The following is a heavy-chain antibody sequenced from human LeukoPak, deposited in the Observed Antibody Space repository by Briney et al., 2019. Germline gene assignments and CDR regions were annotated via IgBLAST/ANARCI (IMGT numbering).Heavy chain of an antibody. CDR1: GGSFSGYY. V-gene: IGHV4-59*01. D-gene: IGHD3-22*01. CDR3: ARDNGDSSGYYHP. CDR2: IYYSGST. Sequence: SETLSLTCAVYGGSFSGYYWSWIRQPPGKGLEWIGYIYYSGSTNYNPSLKSRVTISVDTSKNQFSLKLSSVTAADTAVYYCARDNGDSSGYYHPWGQGTLVTVSS. J-gene: IGHJ5*02.